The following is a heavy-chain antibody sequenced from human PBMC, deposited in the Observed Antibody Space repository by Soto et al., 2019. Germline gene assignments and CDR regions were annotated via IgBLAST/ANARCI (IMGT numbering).Heavy chain of an antibody. Sequence: QVQLVESGGGVVQPGRSLRLSCAASGFTFSDYYMSWIRQAPGKGLEWVSYISSSGSTIYYADSVKGRFTISRDNAKKSLYLQMNSLRADDTAVYYCARVWFLVGATGNETFDIWGQGTMVTVSS. CDR1: GFTFSDYY. V-gene: IGHV3-11*01. J-gene: IGHJ3*02. D-gene: IGHD1-26*01. CDR3: ARVWFLVGATGNETFDI. CDR2: ISSSGSTI.